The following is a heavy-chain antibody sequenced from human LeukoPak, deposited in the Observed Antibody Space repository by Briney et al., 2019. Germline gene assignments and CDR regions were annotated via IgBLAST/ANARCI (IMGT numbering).Heavy chain of an antibody. CDR2: INHSGST. CDR1: GYSISSGYC. V-gene: IGHV4-38-2*02. J-gene: IGHJ5*02. Sequence: SETLSLTCTAAGYSISSGYCWAWIRQPPGKGLEWIGEINHSGSTNNNPPPKSRATIQVDTCKNHFSLKLSSVTAADTAVYYCARRFRRGGIGSPVHWFDPWGQGTLVTVSS. CDR3: ARRFRRGGIGSPVHWFDP. D-gene: IGHD3-10*01.